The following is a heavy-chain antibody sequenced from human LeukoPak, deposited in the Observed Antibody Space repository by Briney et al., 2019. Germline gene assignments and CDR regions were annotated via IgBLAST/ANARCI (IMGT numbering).Heavy chain of an antibody. J-gene: IGHJ5*02. CDR2: MNPNSGNT. CDR1: GYTFTSYD. Sequence: ASVKVSCKASGYTFTSYDINWVRQATGQGLEWMGWMNPNSGNTGYAQKFQGRVTITRNTSISTAYMELSSLRSEDTAVYYCARRSTYDYVWGSYRYWFDPWGQGTLVTVSS. V-gene: IGHV1-8*03. D-gene: IGHD3-16*02. CDR3: ARRSTYDYVWGSYRYWFDP.